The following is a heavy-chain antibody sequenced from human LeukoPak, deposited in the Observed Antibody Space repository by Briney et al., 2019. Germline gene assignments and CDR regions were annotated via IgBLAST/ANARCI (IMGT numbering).Heavy chain of an antibody. CDR2: IYTSGST. CDR1: GGSISSYY. CDR3: AREANIAVAAYDAFDI. Sequence: SETLSLTCTVSGGSISSYYWSWIRQPAGKGLEWIGRIYTSGSTNYNPSLKSRVTMSVDTSKNQFSLKLSSVTAADTAVYYCAREANIAVAAYDAFDIWGQGTMVTVSS. D-gene: IGHD6-19*01. J-gene: IGHJ3*02. V-gene: IGHV4-4*07.